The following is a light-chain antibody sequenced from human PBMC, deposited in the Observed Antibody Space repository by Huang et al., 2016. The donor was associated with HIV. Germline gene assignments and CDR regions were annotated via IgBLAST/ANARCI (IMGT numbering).Light chain of an antibody. J-gene: IGKJ4*01. Sequence: DIVMTQTPLSLSVPPGQPASISCKSSQSLLHSDGETYLYWYLHKPGQSPQLLIYEVSNRVSGVPDRFSGSGSGTDFTLRISRVEAEDVGVYYCMQRTQRPLTFGGGTKVEIK. V-gene: IGKV2D-29*02. CDR1: QSLLHSDGETY. CDR3: MQRTQRPLT. CDR2: EVS.